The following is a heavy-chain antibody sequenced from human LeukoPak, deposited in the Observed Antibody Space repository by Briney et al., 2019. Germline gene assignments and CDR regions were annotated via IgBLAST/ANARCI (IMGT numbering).Heavy chain of an antibody. Sequence: GGSLRLSCAASGFTFSSYGMHWVRQAPGKGLEWAAFIRYDGSNKYYADSVKGRFTISRDNSKNTLYLQMNSLRAEDTAVYYCAKVRRRFRGIAAAGFLDDWGQGTLVTVSS. CDR1: GFTFSSYG. CDR3: AKVRRRFRGIAAAGFLDD. J-gene: IGHJ4*02. CDR2: IRYDGSNK. V-gene: IGHV3-30*02. D-gene: IGHD6-13*01.